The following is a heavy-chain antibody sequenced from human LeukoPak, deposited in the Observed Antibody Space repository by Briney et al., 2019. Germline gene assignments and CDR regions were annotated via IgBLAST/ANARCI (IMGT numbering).Heavy chain of an antibody. CDR3: VKDNPLDY. J-gene: IGHJ4*02. Sequence: GAPRLSCGASGFTLSNYGMLWVRQAPGQGLEWVAFIRYDGNNKLYADSMKGRFTISRDNSKNTLYLHINSLRAEDTAVYYCVKDNPLDYWGQGTLVIVSS. CDR1: GFTLSNYG. V-gene: IGHV3-30*02. D-gene: IGHD1-14*01. CDR2: IRYDGNNK.